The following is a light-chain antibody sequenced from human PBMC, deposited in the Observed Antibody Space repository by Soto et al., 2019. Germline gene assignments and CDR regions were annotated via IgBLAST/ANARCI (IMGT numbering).Light chain of an antibody. V-gene: IGLV1-44*01. Sequence: QSVLTQPPSASGTPGRRVTISCSGSSSKIGSNTVNWYQQLPGTAPKLLIYSNNQRPSGVPDRFSGSKSGTSAPLDISGLQSEDEADYYCAAWDDSLNARYVFGTATKVTV. J-gene: IGLJ1*01. CDR2: SNN. CDR3: AAWDDSLNARYV. CDR1: SSKIGSNT.